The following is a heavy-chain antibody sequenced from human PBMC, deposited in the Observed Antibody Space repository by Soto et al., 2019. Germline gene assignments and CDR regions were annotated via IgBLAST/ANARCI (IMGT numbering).Heavy chain of an antibody. CDR2: ISAKNGNT. CDR1: GYTFSDYG. V-gene: IGHV1-18*01. J-gene: IGHJ4*02. Sequence: QVQLVQSGADVKKPGASVKVSCKASGYTFSDYGISWVRQAPGQGLEWMGWISAKNGNTNFAQKFRGRVTMTTATSTRTVYMELRSLKPDDTAVYYCAREPPETPPDYWGQGTLVTVSS. CDR3: AREPPETPPDY.